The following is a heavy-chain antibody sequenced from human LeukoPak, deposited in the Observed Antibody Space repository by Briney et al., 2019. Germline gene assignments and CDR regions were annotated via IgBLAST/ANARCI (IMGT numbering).Heavy chain of an antibody. Sequence: SGGSLRLSCAASGFTFSDYYMSWIRQAPGKGLELVSYISSTSCTIFYADSVKGRFTISRDNAKNSLYLQMNSLRTEDTALYFCARLWNYDYWGQGTLVTVSS. CDR3: ARLWNYDY. CDR2: ISSTSCTI. D-gene: IGHD1-1*01. CDR1: GFTFSDYY. V-gene: IGHV3-11*01. J-gene: IGHJ4*02.